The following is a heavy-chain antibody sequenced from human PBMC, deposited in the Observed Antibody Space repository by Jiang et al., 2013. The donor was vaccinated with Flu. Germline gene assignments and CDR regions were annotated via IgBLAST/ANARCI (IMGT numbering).Heavy chain of an antibody. V-gene: IGHV3-49*02. CDR3: VRAEIYYYDGSSYYYFDY. D-gene: IGHD3-22*01. Sequence: KTYGGTTEYAASVKGRFTISRDDSKSIAYLQMNSLKTEDTAVYYCVRAEIYYYDGSSYYYFDYWGQGTLVTVSS. J-gene: IGHJ4*02. CDR2: KTYGGTT.